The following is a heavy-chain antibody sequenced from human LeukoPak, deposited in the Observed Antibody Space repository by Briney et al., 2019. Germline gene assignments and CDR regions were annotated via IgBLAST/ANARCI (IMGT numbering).Heavy chain of an antibody. CDR3: ARGKKKQWLAPGFDY. Sequence: PGGSLRLSCAASGFTFSSYSMNWVRQAPGKGLEWVSSISSSSSYIYYADSVKGRFTISRDNAKNSLYLQMNSLRAEDTAVYYCARGKKKQWLAPGFDYWGQGTLVTVSS. CDR2: ISSSSSYI. CDR1: GFTFSSYS. J-gene: IGHJ4*02. D-gene: IGHD6-19*01. V-gene: IGHV3-21*01.